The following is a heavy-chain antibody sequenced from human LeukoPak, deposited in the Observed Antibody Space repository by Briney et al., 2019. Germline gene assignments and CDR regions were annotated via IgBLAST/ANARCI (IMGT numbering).Heavy chain of an antibody. Sequence: SETLSLTCTVSGGSISSSSYYWGWIRHPPGKGLEWIGSIYYSGSTYYNPSLKSRVTISVDTSKNQFSLKLSSVTAADTAVYYCARGDCSGGSCYLFDYWGQGALVTVSS. V-gene: IGHV4-39*01. J-gene: IGHJ4*02. D-gene: IGHD2-15*01. CDR1: GGSISSSSYY. CDR2: IYYSGST. CDR3: ARGDCSGGSCYLFDY.